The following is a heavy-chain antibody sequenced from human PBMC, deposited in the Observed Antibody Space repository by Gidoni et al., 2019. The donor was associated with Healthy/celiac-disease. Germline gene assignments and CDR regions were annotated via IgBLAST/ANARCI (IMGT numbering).Heavy chain of an antibody. V-gene: IGHV4-39*01. CDR2: IYYSGST. Sequence: WIRQPPGKGLEWIGCIYYSGSTYCNPSLKTRVTISVDTSTYQFSLKLCSVTAADTAVYYVARQYYYDSSGYEGDYYYYGMDVWGQGTTVTVSS. D-gene: IGHD3-22*01. J-gene: IGHJ6*02. CDR3: ARQYYYDSSGYEGDYYYYGMDV.